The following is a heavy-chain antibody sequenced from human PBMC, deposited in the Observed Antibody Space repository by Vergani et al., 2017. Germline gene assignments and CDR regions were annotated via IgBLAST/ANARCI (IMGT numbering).Heavy chain of an antibody. CDR2: VKSDGNSA. CDR3: ARARCGGACFMSNWLDT. CDR1: GFTLGQYW. Sequence: EVDLVESGGGLAQPGGSLRLSCEASGFTLGQYWMHWVRQTPGTGLEWVSRVKSDGNSAMYADSVKGRFTISRDNSKNTLYLEMKSLRVEDTAVYYCARARCGGACFMSNWLDTWGQGTLVSVSS. J-gene: IGHJ5*02. D-gene: IGHD2-21*02. V-gene: IGHV3-74*03.